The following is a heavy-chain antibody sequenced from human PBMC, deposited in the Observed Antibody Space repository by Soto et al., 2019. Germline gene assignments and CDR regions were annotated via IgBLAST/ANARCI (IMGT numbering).Heavy chain of an antibody. CDR3: ARVRAPPYYYYGMDV. CDR1: GGSFSGYY. J-gene: IGHJ6*02. CDR2: INHSGST. V-gene: IGHV4-34*01. Sequence: KTSETLSLTCSVYGGSFSGYYWSWIRQPPGKGLEWIGEINHSGSTNYNPSLKSRVTISVDTSKNQFSLKLSSVTAADTAVYYCARVRAPPYYYYGMDVWGQGTTVTVSS.